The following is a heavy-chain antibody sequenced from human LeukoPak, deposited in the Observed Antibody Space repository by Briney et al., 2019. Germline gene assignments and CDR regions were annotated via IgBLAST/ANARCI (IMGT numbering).Heavy chain of an antibody. CDR3: AREDRGYSYGNFDY. V-gene: IGHV1-46*01. CDR1: GYTFINHW. J-gene: IGHJ4*02. D-gene: IGHD5-18*01. CDR2: INPTGTAT. Sequence: GASVKVSCKASGYTFINHWMHWVRQAPGQGLEWVGLINPTGTATLYAQKFQGRITLTRDMSATTDYMELSRLRSDDTAVYYCAREDRGYSYGNFDYWGQGTLVTVPS.